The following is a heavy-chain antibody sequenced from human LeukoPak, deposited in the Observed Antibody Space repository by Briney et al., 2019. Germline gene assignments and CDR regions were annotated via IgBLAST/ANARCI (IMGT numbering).Heavy chain of an antibody. CDR1: GFTFSTYW. CDR3: ARAPSEIGGYYPEYFRH. CDR2: IKSDGST. J-gene: IGHJ1*01. Sequence: GGSLRLSCAASGFTFSTYWMHWVRQAPGKGLVWVSRIKSDGSTNYADSVKGRFTISRDNANNTLSLQMSSLRPEDTGVYYCARAPSEIGGYYPEYFRHWGQGTLVTVPS. V-gene: IGHV3-74*01. D-gene: IGHD3-22*01.